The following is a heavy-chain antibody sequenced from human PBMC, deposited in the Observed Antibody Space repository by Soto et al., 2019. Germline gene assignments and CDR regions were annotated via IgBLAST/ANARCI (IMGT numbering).Heavy chain of an antibody. CDR2: ISGSGGST. J-gene: IGHJ4*02. CDR1: GFTFGDYA. V-gene: IGHV3-23*01. D-gene: IGHD3-22*01. CDR3: AKEADISGYYPDY. Sequence: GGSLRLSCTVSGFTFGDYAMSWFRQAPGKGLEWVSVISGSGGSTHYADSVKGRSTISRDNSKNTLHLQVNSLRGEDTAVYYCAKEADISGYYPDYWGQGTQVTVSS.